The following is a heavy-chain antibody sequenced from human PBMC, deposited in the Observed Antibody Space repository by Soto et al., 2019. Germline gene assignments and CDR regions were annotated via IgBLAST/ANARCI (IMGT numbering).Heavy chain of an antibody. Sequence: ASVKVSCKASGYTFTSYAMHWVRQAPGQRLEWMGWINAGNGNTKYSQKFQGRVTITRDTSASTAYMELSSLRSEDTAVYYCARAVSSSTSQYYYYYGMDVWGQGTTVTVSS. CDR1: GYTFTSYA. CDR2: INAGNGNT. D-gene: IGHD2-2*01. CDR3: ARAVSSSTSQYYYYYGMDV. V-gene: IGHV1-3*01. J-gene: IGHJ6*02.